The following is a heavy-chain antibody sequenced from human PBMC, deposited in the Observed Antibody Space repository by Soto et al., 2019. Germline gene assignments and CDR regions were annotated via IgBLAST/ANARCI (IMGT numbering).Heavy chain of an antibody. Sequence: VGSLRLSCAASGFTFSNAWMSWVRQAPGKGLEWAGRIKSKTDGGTTDYAAPVKGRFTISRDDSKNTLYLQMNSLKTEDTAVYYCTTGVAYCGGDCAPDYWGQGTLVTVSS. D-gene: IGHD2-21*02. V-gene: IGHV3-15*01. CDR2: IKSKTDGGTT. CDR3: TTGVAYCGGDCAPDY. CDR1: GFTFSNAW. J-gene: IGHJ4*02.